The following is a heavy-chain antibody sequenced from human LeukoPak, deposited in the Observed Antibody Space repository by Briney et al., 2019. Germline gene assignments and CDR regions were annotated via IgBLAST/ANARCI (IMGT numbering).Heavy chain of an antibody. J-gene: IGHJ4*02. CDR2: INDRGDDT. CDR3: ARASSDGIIPAATSFDC. Sequence: HSGGSLRLSCATSGFTFSSYAMSWVRQAPGKGLEWVSSINDRGDDTYYADSVKGRFTISRDNSKNTWYLQMNSLRVEDTAVYYCARASSDGIIPAATSFDCWGQGTLVTVSS. V-gene: IGHV3-23*01. CDR1: GFTFSSYA. D-gene: IGHD2-2*01.